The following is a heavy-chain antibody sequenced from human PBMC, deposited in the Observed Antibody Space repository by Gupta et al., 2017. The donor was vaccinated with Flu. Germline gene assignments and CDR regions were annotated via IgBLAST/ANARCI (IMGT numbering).Heavy chain of an antibody. Sequence: VQLVQSGAEGKKPGGSVTVSFKASAYAFTEYSIHWVRQAPGHGLEWMGRIHPHSGSRNYQQKFQGRVTITEDSSLSTAYMALSRLRSDDTAVYYCAREKFCHTTSCYRYFDPWGQGTLVTVSS. D-gene: IGHD2-2*02. CDR1: AYAFTEYS. V-gene: IGHV1-2*06. CDR3: AREKFCHTTSCYRYFDP. CDR2: IHPHSGSR. J-gene: IGHJ5*02.